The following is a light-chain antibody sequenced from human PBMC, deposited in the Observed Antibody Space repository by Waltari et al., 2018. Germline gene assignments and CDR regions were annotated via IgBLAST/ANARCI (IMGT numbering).Light chain of an antibody. CDR1: QSVSSSY. Sequence: EIALTQSPGTLSLSPGESATLSCRASQSVSSSYLAGYQQKPGQAPRLLIYGASRRATGIPDRFSGSGSGTDFTLTISSLEPEDFATYYCQQRSDWPLTFGGGTKVELK. CDR2: GAS. J-gene: IGKJ4*01. V-gene: IGKV3D-20*02. CDR3: QQRSDWPLT.